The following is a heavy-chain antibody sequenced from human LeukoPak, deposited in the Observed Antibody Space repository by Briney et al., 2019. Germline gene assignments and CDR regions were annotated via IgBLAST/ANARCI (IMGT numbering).Heavy chain of an antibody. CDR1: GGTFSSYA. J-gene: IGHJ3*02. V-gene: IGHV1-69*13. CDR2: IIPIFGTA. CDR3: ARVARDAFDI. Sequence: GASVEVSCKASGGTFSSYAISWVRQAPGQGLEWMGGIIPIFGTANYAPTFQGRVTITADESTSTAYMELSSLRSEDTAVYYCARVARDAFDIWGQGTMVTVSS.